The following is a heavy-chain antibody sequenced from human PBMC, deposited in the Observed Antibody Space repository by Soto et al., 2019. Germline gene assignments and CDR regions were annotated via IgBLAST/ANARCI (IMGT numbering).Heavy chain of an antibody. D-gene: IGHD3-10*01. Sequence: EVQLVESGGGLVQPGGSLRLSCSVSGFTVNNNSMSWVRQAPGKGLEWVSVIYSGGNTDYAESVRGRFTVSRDTSKNTLYLQMNSLRAEDTAIYYCTRDSSYYGAGRGVLDYWGQGTPVTVSS. J-gene: IGHJ4*02. CDR3: TRDSSYYGAGRGVLDY. CDR1: GFTVNNNS. V-gene: IGHV3-66*01. CDR2: IYSGGNT.